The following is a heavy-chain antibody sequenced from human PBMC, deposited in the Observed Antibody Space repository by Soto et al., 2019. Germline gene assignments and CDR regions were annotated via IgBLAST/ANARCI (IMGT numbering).Heavy chain of an antibody. CDR1: GGSISSGGYY. CDR2: IYYSGST. V-gene: IGHV4-31*03. J-gene: IGHJ3*01. D-gene: IGHD2-15*01. Sequence: SETLSLTCTVSGGSISSGGYYWSWIRQHPGKGLDWIGYIYYSGSTYYSPSLKSRVTISVDTSKNQFSLKLSSVTAADTAVYYCARDPPLFCTGGSCPHFAFDVWGQGRMVTVS. CDR3: ARDPPLFCTGGSCPHFAFDV.